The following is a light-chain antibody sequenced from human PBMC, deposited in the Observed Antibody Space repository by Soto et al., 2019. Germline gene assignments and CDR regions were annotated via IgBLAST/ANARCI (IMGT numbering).Light chain of an antibody. CDR3: QSYDSILNGSV. CDR2: SNT. V-gene: IGLV1-40*01. J-gene: IGLJ1*01. Sequence: QSVLTQPPSVSGARGQTVTSSCTGGSSNIGAGYDVHGYQQVPGTAPKIVLYSNTARPSGVPDRFSVSRSGSSASLAITGLQAEDEADYYCQSYDSILNGSVFGTGTQVTVL. CDR1: SSNIGAGYD.